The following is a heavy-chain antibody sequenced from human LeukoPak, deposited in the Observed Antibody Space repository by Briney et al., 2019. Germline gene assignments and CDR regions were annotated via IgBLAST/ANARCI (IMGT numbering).Heavy chain of an antibody. V-gene: IGHV3-53*05. CDR2: IYSGGST. D-gene: IGHD3-3*01. CDR1: GFTVSSNY. J-gene: IGHJ4*02. CDR3: ARAPFLEWLLYGDY. Sequence: PGGSLRLSCAASGFTVSSNYMSWVRQAPGKGLEWVSVIYSGGSTYYADSVKGRFTISRDNSKNTLYLQMNSLRAEDTAVYYCARAPFLEWLLYGDYWGQGTLVTVSS.